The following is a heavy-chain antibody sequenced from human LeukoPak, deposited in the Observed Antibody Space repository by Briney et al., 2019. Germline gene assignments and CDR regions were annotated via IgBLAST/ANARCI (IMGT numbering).Heavy chain of an antibody. D-gene: IGHD3-10*01. CDR3: TTGYYGSGSYLGY. V-gene: IGHV3-15*01. J-gene: IGHJ4*02. CDR1: GFTFSNAW. CDR2: IKSKTDGGAT. Sequence: GGSLRLSCAASGFTFSNAWMSWVRQAPGKGLEWVGRIKSKTDGGATDYAAPVKGRFTISRDDSKNTLYLQMNSLKTEDTAVYYCTTGYYGSGSYLGYWGQGTLVTVSS.